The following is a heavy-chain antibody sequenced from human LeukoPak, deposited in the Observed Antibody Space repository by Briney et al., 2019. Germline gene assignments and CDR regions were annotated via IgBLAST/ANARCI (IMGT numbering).Heavy chain of an antibody. J-gene: IGHJ4*02. CDR1: GGTFGSYA. CDR2: IIPIFGTA. Sequence: SVKVSCKASGGTFGSYAISWVRQAPGQGLEWMGGIIPIFGTANYAQKFQGRVTITADESTSTAYMELSSLRSEDTAVYYCARSTNSRPYYYGSGNYFDYWGQGTLVTVSS. D-gene: IGHD3-10*01. V-gene: IGHV1-69*01. CDR3: ARSTNSRPYYYGSGNYFDY.